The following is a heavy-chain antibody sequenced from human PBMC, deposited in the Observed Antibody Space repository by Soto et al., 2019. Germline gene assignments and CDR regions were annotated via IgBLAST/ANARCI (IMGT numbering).Heavy chain of an antibody. J-gene: IGHJ6*03. CDR1: GGSISSSSYY. Sequence: PSETLSLTCTVSGGSISSSSYYWGWIRQPPGKGLEWIGSIYYSGSTYYNPSLKSRVTISVDTSKNQFSLKLSSVTAADTAVYYCARRPVYCSSTSCYGRDYYYYYYMDVWGKGTTVTVSS. CDR3: ARRPVYCSSTSCYGRDYYYYYYMDV. V-gene: IGHV4-39*01. D-gene: IGHD2-2*01. CDR2: IYYSGST.